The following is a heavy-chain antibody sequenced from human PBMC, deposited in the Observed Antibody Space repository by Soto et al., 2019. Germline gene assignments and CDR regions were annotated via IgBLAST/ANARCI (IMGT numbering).Heavy chain of an antibody. V-gene: IGHV3-30*18. CDR3: AKSGGVYAKRGYYGMDV. Sequence: QVQLVESGGGVVQPGRSLRLSCAASGFTFSSYGMHWVRQAPGKGLEWVAVISYDGSNKYYAGSVKGRFTISRDNSKNTLYLQMNSLRAEDTAVYYCAKSGGVYAKRGYYGMDVWGQGTTVTVSS. CDR1: GFTFSSYG. CDR2: ISYDGSNK. J-gene: IGHJ6*02. D-gene: IGHD2-8*01.